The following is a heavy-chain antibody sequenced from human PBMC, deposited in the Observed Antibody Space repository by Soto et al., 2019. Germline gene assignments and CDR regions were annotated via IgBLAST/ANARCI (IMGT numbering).Heavy chain of an antibody. CDR2: ISYDGSNK. CDR1: GFTFSSYA. D-gene: IGHD2-15*01. J-gene: IGHJ4*02. CDR3: ARAGGLLLDY. V-gene: IGHV3-30-3*01. Sequence: QVQLVESGGGVVQPGRSLRLSCAASGFTFSSYAMHWVRQAPGKGLEWVAVISYDGSNKYYADSVKGRFTISRDISKNTLYLQTNSLRAEDTAVYYCARAGGLLLDYWGQGTLVTVSS.